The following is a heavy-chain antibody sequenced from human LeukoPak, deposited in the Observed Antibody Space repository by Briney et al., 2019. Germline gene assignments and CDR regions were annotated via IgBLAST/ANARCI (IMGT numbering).Heavy chain of an antibody. J-gene: IGHJ3*01. D-gene: IGHD2-15*01. CDR3: AKIFCSGGACYSDASDL. Sequence: PGGSLRLSCAASGFSSISYWLHWVRQLPGRGLVWVALINTDGTIRRYADSVKGRFTISRDNAKNTLYLQMNGLRAEDTAVYYCAKIFCSGGACYSDASDLWGQGTMVTVSS. CDR1: GFSSISYW. CDR2: INTDGTIR. V-gene: IGHV3-74*01.